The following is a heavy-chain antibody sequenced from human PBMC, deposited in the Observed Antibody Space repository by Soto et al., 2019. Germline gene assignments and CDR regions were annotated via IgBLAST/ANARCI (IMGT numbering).Heavy chain of an antibody. CDR2: IYYSGST. V-gene: IGHV4-30-4*01. Sequence: PSETLSLTCTVSSCSISSGDYYWSCIRQPPGKGLEWIGYIYYSGSTYYNPSLKSRVTISVDTSKNQFSLKLSSVTAADTAVYYCARDQGTNYGMEVWRQGTTVTVSS. CDR1: SCSISSGDYY. CDR3: ARDQGTNYGMEV. J-gene: IGHJ6*02.